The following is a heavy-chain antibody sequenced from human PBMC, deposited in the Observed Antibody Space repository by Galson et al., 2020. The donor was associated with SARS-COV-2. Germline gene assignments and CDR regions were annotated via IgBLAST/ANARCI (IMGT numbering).Heavy chain of an antibody. Sequence: GESLKISCAASGFTFSNYGMHWVRQAPGKGLEWVAGISHDGSDKYYADSVKGRFTISRDNSKNTLHLQMNSLRTEDTAVYYCAKTIVRTTFDYWGQGTLVTVSS. V-gene: IGHV3-30*18. CDR1: GFTFSNYG. CDR3: AKTIVRTTFDY. CDR2: ISHDGSDK. D-gene: IGHD1-26*01. J-gene: IGHJ4*02.